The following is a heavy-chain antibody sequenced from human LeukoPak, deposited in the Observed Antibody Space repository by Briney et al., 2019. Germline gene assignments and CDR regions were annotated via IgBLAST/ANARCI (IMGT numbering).Heavy chain of an antibody. CDR3: ARQGGSYYTPFDS. V-gene: IGHV4-59*01. D-gene: IGHD1-26*01. CDR1: GGSISSCY. Sequence: SETLSLTCTVSGGSISSCYWSWIRQPPGKGLEWIGYIYYSGSTKYNPSLKSRVTISVDASKNHFSLKLRSVTAADTAVYYCARQGGSYYTPFDSWGQGTLVTVSS. CDR2: IYYSGST. J-gene: IGHJ4*02.